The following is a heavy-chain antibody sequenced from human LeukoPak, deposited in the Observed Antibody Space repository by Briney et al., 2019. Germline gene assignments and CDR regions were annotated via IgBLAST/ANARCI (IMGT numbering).Heavy chain of an antibody. J-gene: IGHJ4*02. CDR2: INSDGRST. V-gene: IGHV3-74*01. Sequence: GGSLRLSCAASGFTFSNYWMHWVRQAPGKGLVWVSRINSDGRSTNYADSVKGRFTISRDNSKNTLYLQMNSLRAEDTAVYYCAKDLRSTLWLPYWGQGTLVTVSS. CDR3: AKDLRSTLWLPY. D-gene: IGHD3-10*01. CDR1: GFTFSNYW.